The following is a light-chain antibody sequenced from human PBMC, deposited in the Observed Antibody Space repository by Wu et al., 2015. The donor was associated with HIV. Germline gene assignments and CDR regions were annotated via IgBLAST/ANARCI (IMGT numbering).Light chain of an antibody. Sequence: EIVLTQSPATLSLSPGERATLSCRASQSVGSYLAWYQQKPGQAPRLLIYDASNRATGIPARFSGSGSGTDFTLIISSLEPEDFATYYCQQRSDWPPLTFGGGTKVE. CDR3: QQRSDWPPLT. CDR1: QSVGSY. CDR2: DAS. J-gene: IGKJ4*01. V-gene: IGKV3-11*01.